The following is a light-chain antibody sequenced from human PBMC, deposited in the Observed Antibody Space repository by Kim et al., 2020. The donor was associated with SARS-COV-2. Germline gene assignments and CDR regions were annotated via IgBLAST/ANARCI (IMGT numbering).Light chain of an antibody. CDR2: DVS. V-gene: IGLV2-11*01. Sequence: GQSITISCTGTSSDVGGYNYVSWYQQHPGKAPKLMIYDVSKRPSGVPDRLSGSKSGNTASLTISGLQAEDEADYSCCSYAGSYGVVFGGGTQLTVL. CDR1: SSDVGGYNY. CDR3: CSYAGSYGVV. J-gene: IGLJ2*01.